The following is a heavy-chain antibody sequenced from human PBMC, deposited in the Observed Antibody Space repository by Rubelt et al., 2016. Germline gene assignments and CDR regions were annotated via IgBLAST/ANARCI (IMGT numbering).Heavy chain of an antibody. Sequence: VSYISSSSSTIYYADSVKGRFTISRDNAKNSLYLQMNSLRDEDTAVYYCARDRGYDSRGYYYYGMDVWGQGTTVTVSS. V-gene: IGHV3-48*02. J-gene: IGHJ6*02. CDR3: ARDRGYDSRGYYYYGMDV. CDR2: ISSSSSTI. D-gene: IGHD3-22*01.